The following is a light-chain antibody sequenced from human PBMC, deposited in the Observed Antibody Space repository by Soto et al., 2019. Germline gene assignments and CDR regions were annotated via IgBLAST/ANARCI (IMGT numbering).Light chain of an antibody. J-gene: IGKJ1*01. CDR3: QHYNSYSEA. CDR1: QTISSW. CDR2: KAS. Sequence: DIQITQCPSTLSVSVGDRFTITFLASQTISSWLAWYQQKPGKAPKLLIYKASTLKSGVPSRFSGSGSGTEFTLTISSLQPDDFATYYCQHYNSYSEALGQGTKVDIK. V-gene: IGKV1-5*03.